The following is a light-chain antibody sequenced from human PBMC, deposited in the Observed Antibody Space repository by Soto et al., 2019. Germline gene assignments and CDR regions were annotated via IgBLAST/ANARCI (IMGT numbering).Light chain of an antibody. CDR1: QSVSSSY. CDR2: GAS. V-gene: IGKV3-20*01. CDR3: QHYGSSPRT. Sequence: EIVLTQSPGTLSLSPGERATLSLRASQSVSSSYLAWYQQKPGQAPRLLIYGASSRATGIPDRFSGSGSGTDFTLTISRLEPEDFAVYYCQHYGSSPRTFGQGTKVEIK. J-gene: IGKJ1*01.